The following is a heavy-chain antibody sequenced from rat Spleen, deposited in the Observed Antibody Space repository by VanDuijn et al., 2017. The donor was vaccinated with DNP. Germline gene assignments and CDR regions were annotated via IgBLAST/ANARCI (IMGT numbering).Heavy chain of an antibody. J-gene: IGHJ1*01. CDR1: GFTFNNYW. D-gene: IGHD5-1*01. CDR2: ITSGSGTT. V-gene: IGHV5-31*01. CDR3: AREELPGV. Sequence: EVQLVESGGGLVQPGRSLKLSCVASGFTFNNYWMAWVRQVPGKGLEWIASITSGSGTTSYPDSVKGRFTISRDDAKDTLSLQMNSLRSEDTATYYCAREELPGVWGPGTMVTVSS.